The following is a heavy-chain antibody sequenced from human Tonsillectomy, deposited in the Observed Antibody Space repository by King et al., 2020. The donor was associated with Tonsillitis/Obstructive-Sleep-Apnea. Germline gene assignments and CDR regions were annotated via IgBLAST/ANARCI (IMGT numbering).Heavy chain of an antibody. J-gene: IGHJ4*02. CDR2: IYYSGST. D-gene: IGHD5-12*01. CDR1: GGSISSSSYY. CDR3: ARIGYSGYDSSGD. V-gene: IGHV4-39*01. Sequence: MQLQESGPGLVKPSETLSLTCTVSGGSISSSSYYWGWIRQPPGKGLSWFGSIYYSGSTYYNPPLKSRVTISVDTSKNQFSLKLSSVTAADTAVYYCARIGYSGYDSSGDWGQGTLVTVSS.